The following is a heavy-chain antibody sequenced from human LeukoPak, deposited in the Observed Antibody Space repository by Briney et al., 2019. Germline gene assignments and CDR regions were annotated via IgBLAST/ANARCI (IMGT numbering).Heavy chain of an antibody. CDR2: INPNSGGT. V-gene: IGHV1-2*02. CDR1: GYTFTGYY. D-gene: IGHD3-22*01. Sequence: ASVKVSCKASGYTFTGYYMHWVRQAPGQGLEWMGWINPNSGGTNYAQKFQGRVTMTRDTSISTAYMEPSRLRSDDTAVYYCARGGDYYDSSGYYYWGQGTLVTVSS. CDR3: ARGGDYYDSSGYYY. J-gene: IGHJ4*02.